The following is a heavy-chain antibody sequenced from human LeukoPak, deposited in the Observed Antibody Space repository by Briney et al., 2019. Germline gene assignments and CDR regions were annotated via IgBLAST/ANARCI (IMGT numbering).Heavy chain of an antibody. D-gene: IGHD6-13*01. CDR1: GFTFSSYS. CDR3: ARPDEQQLVRDAFDI. CDR2: ISSSSSYI. J-gene: IGHJ3*02. V-gene: IGHV3-21*01. Sequence: GRSLRLSCAASGFTFSSYSMNWVPQAPGKGLEWVSSISSSSSYIYYADSVKGRFTISRDNAKNSLYLQMNSLRAEDTAVYYCARPDEQQLVRDAFDIWGQGTMVTVSS.